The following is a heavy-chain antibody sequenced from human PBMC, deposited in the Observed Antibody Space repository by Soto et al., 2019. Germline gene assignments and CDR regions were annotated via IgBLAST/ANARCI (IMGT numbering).Heavy chain of an antibody. D-gene: IGHD3-3*01. CDR2: IKSKTDGGTT. J-gene: IGHJ5*02. CDR3: TAYRPGFLRALFDP. Sequence: SRIIQTQGKGLEWVGRIKSKTDGGTTDYAAPVKGRFTISRDDSKNTLYLQMNSLKTEDTGVYYCTAYRPGFLRALFDPWGQGTLVTVSS. V-gene: IGHV3-15*01.